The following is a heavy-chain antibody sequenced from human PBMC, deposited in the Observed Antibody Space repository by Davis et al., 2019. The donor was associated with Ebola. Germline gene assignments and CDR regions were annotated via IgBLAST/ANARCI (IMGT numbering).Heavy chain of an antibody. Sequence: SETLSLTCSVSGGSISRSSYYWGWIRQPPGKGLEWIGSIYYSGSTYYNPFLKSRVTISVDTSKNQFSLSLSSVTAADTAVYYCARRCTVPATYIPTYYDYYMDVWGKGTTVTVSS. CDR1: GGSISRSSYY. CDR3: ARRCTVPATYIPTYYDYYMDV. D-gene: IGHD6-19*01. CDR2: IYYSGST. J-gene: IGHJ6*03. V-gene: IGHV4-39*01.